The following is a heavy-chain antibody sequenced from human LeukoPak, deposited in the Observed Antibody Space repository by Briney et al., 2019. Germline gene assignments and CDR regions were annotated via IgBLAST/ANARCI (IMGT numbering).Heavy chain of an antibody. Sequence: SQTLSLTCTVSAGSISSYYWSWIRQPAGKGLEWIGRIYTSGSTNYNPSLKSRVTMSVDTSKNQFSLKLSSVTAADTAVYYCARSVSATLWSGYYIDYWGQGTLVTVSS. J-gene: IGHJ4*02. CDR2: IYTSGST. CDR1: AGSISSYY. V-gene: IGHV4-4*07. CDR3: ARSVSATLWSGYYIDY. D-gene: IGHD3-3*01.